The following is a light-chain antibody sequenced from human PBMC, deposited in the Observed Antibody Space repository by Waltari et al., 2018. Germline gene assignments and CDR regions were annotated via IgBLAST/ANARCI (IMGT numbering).Light chain of an antibody. CDR2: STS. Sequence: DIQMTPSPTSLSASIGDRVTITSRASQSIDNHLIWYQQKSGQAPKLLIYSTSNLHSGVPSRFRGSGSGTDFALTINNLQPEDFATYICQQNYNTPFTCGPGTKFDIK. J-gene: IGKJ3*01. V-gene: IGKV1-39*01. CDR1: QSIDNH. CDR3: QQNYNTPFT.